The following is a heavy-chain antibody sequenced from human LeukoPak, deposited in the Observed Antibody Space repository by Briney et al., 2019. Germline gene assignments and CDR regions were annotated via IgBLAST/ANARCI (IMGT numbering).Heavy chain of an antibody. CDR1: GYTFTGYY. J-gene: IGHJ4*02. V-gene: IGHV1-2*02. CDR3: ARDLSDYDSSGYYSYSDY. D-gene: IGHD3-22*01. CDR2: INPNSGGT. Sequence: ASVKVSCKASGYTFTGYYMHWVRQAPGQGLEWMGWINPNSGGTNYAQKFQGRVTMTRDTSISTAYMELSRLRSDDTAVYYCARDLSDYDSSGYYSYSDYWGQGTLVTVSS.